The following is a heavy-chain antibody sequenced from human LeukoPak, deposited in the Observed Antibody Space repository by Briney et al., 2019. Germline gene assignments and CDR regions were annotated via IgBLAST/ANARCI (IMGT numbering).Heavy chain of an antibody. Sequence: PGVSLRLSCAASGFTFSSYAMSWVRQAPGKGLEWVSAISGSGGSTYYADSVKGRFTISRDNSKNTLYLQMNSLRAEDTAVYYCAKDLRLITVAGYDYWGQGTLVTVSS. V-gene: IGHV3-23*01. CDR2: ISGSGGST. CDR1: GFTFSSYA. D-gene: IGHD6-19*01. J-gene: IGHJ4*02. CDR3: AKDLRLITVAGYDY.